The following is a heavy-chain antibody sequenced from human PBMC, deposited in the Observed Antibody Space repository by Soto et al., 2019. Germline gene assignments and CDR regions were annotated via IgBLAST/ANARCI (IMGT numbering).Heavy chain of an antibody. Sequence: EVQLVESGGALVQPGGSLRLSCAASRFTFSTYEMHWFRQAPGKGLEWVSYISTSGSTVYYADSVKGRFTVSRDKTRNSLYLQMDSLRDEDTALYYCVRYCGTTLCNGVATRTFDYWGQGTLVTVSS. V-gene: IGHV3-48*03. J-gene: IGHJ4*02. CDR3: VRYCGTTLCNGVATRTFDY. CDR2: ISTSGSTV. CDR1: RFTFSTYE. D-gene: IGHD5-12*01.